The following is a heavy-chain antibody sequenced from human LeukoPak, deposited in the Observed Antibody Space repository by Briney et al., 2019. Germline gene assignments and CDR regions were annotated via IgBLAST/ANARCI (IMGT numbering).Heavy chain of an antibody. Sequence: PSETLSLTCTVSGGSISSYYWSWIRQPAGKGLEWIGRIYTSGSTNYNPSLKSRVTMSVDTSKNQFSLKLSSVTAADTAVYCCARESRYISSWYTDYWGQGTLVTVSS. V-gene: IGHV4-4*07. CDR2: IYTSGST. J-gene: IGHJ4*02. CDR1: GGSISSYY. CDR3: ARESRYISSWYTDY. D-gene: IGHD6-13*01.